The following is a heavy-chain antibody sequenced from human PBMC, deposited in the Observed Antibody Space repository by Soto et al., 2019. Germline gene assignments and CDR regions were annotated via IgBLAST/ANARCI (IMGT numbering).Heavy chain of an antibody. Sequence: QVQLVESGGGLVKPGGSLRLSCAASGFTFSDYYMSWIRQAPGKGLEWVSYINSSGSTNYCADSVRGRFAISWDNAKNALYLEMNSLRAEDTAVYYCVRYYSGSGSYWYFDLSGRGTLVTVSS. CDR2: INSSGSTN. J-gene: IGHJ2*01. CDR1: GFTFSDYY. V-gene: IGHV3-11*01. D-gene: IGHD3-10*01. CDR3: VRYYSGSGSYWYFDL.